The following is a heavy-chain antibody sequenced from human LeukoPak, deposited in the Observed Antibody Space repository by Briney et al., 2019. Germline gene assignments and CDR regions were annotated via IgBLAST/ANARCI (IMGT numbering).Heavy chain of an antibody. J-gene: IGHJ4*02. Sequence: GGSLRLSCAASGFTFSSFSMTWVRQAPGKGLEWVSSIIVSGATYYAASVKGRFTISRDSFRGMLFLQMDSLRVEDTAVYFCAKGSVGNADFASWGQGALVTVSS. CDR3: AKGSVGNADFAS. V-gene: IGHV3-23*01. D-gene: IGHD6-25*01. CDR1: GFTFSSFS. CDR2: IIVSGAT.